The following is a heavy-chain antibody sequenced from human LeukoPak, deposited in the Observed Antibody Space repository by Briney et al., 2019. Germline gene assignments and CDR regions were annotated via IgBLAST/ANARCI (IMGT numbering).Heavy chain of an antibody. CDR1: GGSISSYY. J-gene: IGHJ4*02. CDR2: IYYSRST. D-gene: IGHD3-3*01. V-gene: IGHV4-59*01. CDR3: ASYDFWSGYYGY. Sequence: SETLSLTCTVSGGSISSYYWSWIQQPPGKGLEWIGYIYYSRSTNYNPSLKSRVTISVDTSKNQFSLKLSSVTAADTAVYYCASYDFWSGYYGYWGQGTLVTVSS.